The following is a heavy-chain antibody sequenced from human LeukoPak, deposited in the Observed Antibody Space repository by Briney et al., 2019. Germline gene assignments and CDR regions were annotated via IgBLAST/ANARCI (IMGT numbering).Heavy chain of an antibody. Sequence: ASVKVSCKASRYTFTGYYMHWVRQAPGQGLEWMGWISAYNGNTNYAQKLQGRVTMTTDTSTSTAYMELRSLRSDDTAVYYCASLMGELLYNWGQGTLVTVSS. V-gene: IGHV1-18*04. CDR3: ASLMGELLYN. CDR2: ISAYNGNT. J-gene: IGHJ4*02. D-gene: IGHD1-26*01. CDR1: RYTFTGYY.